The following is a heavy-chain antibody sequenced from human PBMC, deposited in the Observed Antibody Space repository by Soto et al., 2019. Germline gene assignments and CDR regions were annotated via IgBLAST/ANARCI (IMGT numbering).Heavy chain of an antibody. CDR1: GGSINSYH. CDR2: GHYSGTT. Sequence: QVQLQESGPGLVNPLEALSPTCTVSGGSINSYHWSWIRQPPGKALEWIGYGHYSGTTYYNPSLKSRVAMSVDMSKIQFSLRLSSVTAADTAVYYCARTRGSGWYGDNWFDPWGQGTLVTVSS. J-gene: IGHJ5*02. V-gene: IGHV4-59*13. CDR3: ARTRGSGWYGDNWFDP. D-gene: IGHD6-19*01.